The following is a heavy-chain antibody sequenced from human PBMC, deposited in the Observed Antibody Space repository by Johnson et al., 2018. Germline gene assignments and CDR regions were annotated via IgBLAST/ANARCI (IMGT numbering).Heavy chain of an antibody. CDR3: TKNNPGNYYYYMHV. CDR1: GFTFNDFA. V-gene: IGHV3-73*01. Sequence: VQLVESGGGLVQXGGYLKLSCAASGFTFNDFAMHWVRQASGKGLEWVGRINGHATAYAASVNGRFIIFRDDSSNTTYLQMNSIKTEDTAVYYCTKNNPGNYYYYMHVWGKGTTVTVSS. J-gene: IGHJ6*03. D-gene: IGHD1-14*01. CDR2: INGHAT.